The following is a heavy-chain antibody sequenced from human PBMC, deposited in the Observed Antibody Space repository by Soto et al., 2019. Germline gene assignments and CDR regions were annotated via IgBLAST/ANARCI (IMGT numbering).Heavy chain of an antibody. CDR1: GVPISSSSW. D-gene: IGHD3-10*01. J-gene: IGHJ4*02. Sequence: QVQLQQSGQGLVKPSGTLSLTCDVSGVPISSSSWWSWVRQPPGKGLEWVGEIYHSGSTNYNPSRKXGXTXSXHKSKNQFSLRLTSGTAADTAIYYCAGGFGSGHYDYWGQGSLVTVSS. CDR2: IYHSGST. V-gene: IGHV4-4*02. CDR3: AGGFGSGHYDY.